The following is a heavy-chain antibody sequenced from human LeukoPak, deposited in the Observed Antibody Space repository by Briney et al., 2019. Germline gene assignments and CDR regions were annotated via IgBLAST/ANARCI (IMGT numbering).Heavy chain of an antibody. CDR1: GGSFSGYY. V-gene: IGHV4-34*01. CDR2: INHSGST. D-gene: IGHD2-21*02. CDR3: ARERAYCGGDCAAPDY. J-gene: IGHJ4*02. Sequence: PSETLSLTCAVYGGSFSGYYWSWIRQPPGKGLEWIGEINHSGSTNYNPSLKSRVTISVDTSKNQFSLKLNSVTAADTAVYYCARERAYCGGDCAAPDYWGQGTLVTVSS.